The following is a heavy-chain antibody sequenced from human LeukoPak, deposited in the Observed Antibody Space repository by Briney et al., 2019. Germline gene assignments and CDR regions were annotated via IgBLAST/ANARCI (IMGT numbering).Heavy chain of an antibody. D-gene: IGHD6-13*01. CDR3: ARSYSSSWYDY. J-gene: IGHJ4*02. V-gene: IGHV4-61*02. Sequence: SETLSLTCTVSGGSISSGSYHWSWIRQPAGKGLEWIGRIYTSGSTNYNPSLKSRVTISVDTSKNQFSLKLSSVTAADTAVYYCARSYSSSWYDYWGRGTLVTVSS. CDR2: IYTSGST. CDR1: GGSISSGSYH.